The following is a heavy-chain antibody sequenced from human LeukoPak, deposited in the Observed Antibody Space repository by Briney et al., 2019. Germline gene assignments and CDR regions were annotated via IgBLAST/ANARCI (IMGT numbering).Heavy chain of an antibody. Sequence: ASVKVSCKASGYTFTGYYMHWVRQAPGQGLEWMGWINPNSGGTNYAQKFQGRVTMTRDTSITTAYMELSRLRSDDTAVYYCARDSGTTGEVKFDPWGQGTLVTVSS. CDR1: GYTFTGYY. CDR2: INPNSGGT. J-gene: IGHJ5*02. CDR3: ARDSGTTGEVKFDP. D-gene: IGHD3-10*01. V-gene: IGHV1-2*02.